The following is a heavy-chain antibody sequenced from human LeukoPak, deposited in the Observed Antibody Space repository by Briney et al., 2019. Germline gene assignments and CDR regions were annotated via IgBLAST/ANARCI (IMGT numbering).Heavy chain of an antibody. J-gene: IGHJ4*02. V-gene: IGHV4-30-2*01. CDR2: IYHSGST. D-gene: IGHD3-22*01. CDR3: ARGEIGNYYDRTVDY. Sequence: SQTLSLTCTVSGGSIISDNYYWSWIRQPPGKGLEWIGYIYHSGSTYYNPSLKSRVTISVDTSKNQFSLKLSSVTAADTAVYYCARGEIGNYYDRTVDYWGQGTLVTVSS. CDR1: GGSIISDNYY.